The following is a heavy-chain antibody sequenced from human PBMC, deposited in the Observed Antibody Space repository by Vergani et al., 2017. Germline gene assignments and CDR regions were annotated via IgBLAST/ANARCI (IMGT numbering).Heavy chain of an antibody. CDR2: ISSSSSYI. CDR3: ASLADYYYGMDV. CDR1: GFTFSSYS. V-gene: IGHV3-21*01. J-gene: IGHJ6*02. Sequence: EVQLVESGGGLVQPGGSLRLSCAASGFTFSSYSMNWVRQAPGKGLEWVSSISSSSSYIYYADSVKGRFTISRDNAKNSLYLQMNSLRAEDTAVYYCASLADYYYGMDVWGQGTTVTVSS.